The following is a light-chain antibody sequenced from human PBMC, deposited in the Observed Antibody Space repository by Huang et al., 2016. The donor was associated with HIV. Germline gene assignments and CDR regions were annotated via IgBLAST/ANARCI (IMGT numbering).Light chain of an antibody. CDR1: QSVRSN. CDR3: QHYNNWPLFT. V-gene: IGKV3-15*01. J-gene: IGKJ3*01. CDR2: GAS. Sequence: IIMIQSPATLSVSPGDRATLSCSTSQSVRSNLAWYQQKAGQAPSLLIFGASTRATWVPARFSGSGSGTEFTLTISNVQSEDFAVYYCQHYNNWPLFTFGPGTKVDIK.